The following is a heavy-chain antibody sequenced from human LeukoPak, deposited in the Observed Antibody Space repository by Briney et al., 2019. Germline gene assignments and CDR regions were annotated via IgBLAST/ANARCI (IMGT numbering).Heavy chain of an antibody. D-gene: IGHD6-19*01. Sequence: GGSLRLSCAASGFTFSSYAMSWVRQAPGKGLEWVSSIRSSGGSTYYADSVKGRFTVSRDNSKNTLYLQMNSLRAEDTAVYYCAKDSREQWLAFDAFDIWGQGTMVTVSS. CDR1: GFTFSSYA. J-gene: IGHJ3*02. CDR3: AKDSREQWLAFDAFDI. CDR2: IRSSGGST. V-gene: IGHV3-23*01.